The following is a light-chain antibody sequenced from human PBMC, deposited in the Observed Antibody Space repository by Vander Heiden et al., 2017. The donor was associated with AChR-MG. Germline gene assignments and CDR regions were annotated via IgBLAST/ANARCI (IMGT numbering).Light chain of an antibody. Sequence: QSARTQPASVSGSPGQPTTIPCPATSSDVGGCNYVSWYQQHPGKAPKLMIYDVFNRPSGVSNRFSGSKSGNTASLTISGLQAEDEADYYCSSFTGSSTLVFGTGTKVTVL. V-gene: IGLV2-14*03. J-gene: IGLJ1*01. CDR2: DVF. CDR3: SSFTGSSTLV. CDR1: SSDVGGCNY.